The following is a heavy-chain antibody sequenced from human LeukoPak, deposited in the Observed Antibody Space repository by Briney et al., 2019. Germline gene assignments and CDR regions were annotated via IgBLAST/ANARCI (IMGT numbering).Heavy chain of an antibody. CDR3: ASHYGGGLHPIDY. D-gene: IGHD5-24*01. J-gene: IGHJ4*02. CDR1: GYTFTGYY. CDR2: INPNSGGT. Sequence: ASVKVSCKASGYTFTGYYMHWVRQAPGQGLEWMGWINPNSGGTNYAQKFQGRVAMTRDTSISTAYMELSRLRSDDTAVYYCASHYGGGLHPIDYWGQGTLVTVSS. V-gene: IGHV1-2*02.